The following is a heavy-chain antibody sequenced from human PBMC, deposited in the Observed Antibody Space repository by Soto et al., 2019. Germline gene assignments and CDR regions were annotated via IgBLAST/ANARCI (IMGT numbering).Heavy chain of an antibody. CDR2: VSPPFRTS. CDR1: GVSFNNNG. D-gene: IGHD3-10*01. V-gene: IGHV1-69*01. CDR3: ARVLYYGSGSYSPYGMAV. J-gene: IGHJ6*02. Sequence: QVQLVQSGAEVKKPGSSVKVSCKTSGVSFNNNGIGWVRQAPGHGLEWMGGVSPPFRTSNYARKFQGRISINADASTGTVNMELSSLTSEDTAQYYCARVLYYGSGSYSPYGMAVWGQGTTVNVSS.